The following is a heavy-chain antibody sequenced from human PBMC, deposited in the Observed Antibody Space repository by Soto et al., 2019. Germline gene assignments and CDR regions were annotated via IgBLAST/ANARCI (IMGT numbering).Heavy chain of an antibody. CDR1: GFSLSTSGVG. Sequence: GSGPTLVNPTQTLTLTCTFSGFSLSTSGVGVGWIRQPPGKALEWLALIYWNDDKRYSPTLKSRLTITKDTSKNQVVLTMTNMDPVDTATYYFAHSTGYGSGSYYINWFDPWGQGTLVTVSS. D-gene: IGHD3-10*01. CDR2: IYWNDDK. V-gene: IGHV2-5*01. J-gene: IGHJ5*02. CDR3: AHSTGYGSGSYYINWFDP.